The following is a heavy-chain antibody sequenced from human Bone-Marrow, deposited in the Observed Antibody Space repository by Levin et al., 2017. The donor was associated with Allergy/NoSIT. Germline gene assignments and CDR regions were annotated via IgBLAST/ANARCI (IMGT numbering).Heavy chain of an antibody. CDR2: TSGSGSTF. J-gene: IGHJ4*02. V-gene: IGHV3-11*01. CDR1: GFIFSDYY. Sequence: SCAASGFIFSDYYFSWIRQAPGKGLEWISYTSGSGSTFYYADSLKGRFTISRDAARNSLSLEMNSLRAEDTAVYYCARSDGYSSSGSFDFWGPGTQVTVSS. D-gene: IGHD6-13*01. CDR3: ARSDGYSSSGSFDF.